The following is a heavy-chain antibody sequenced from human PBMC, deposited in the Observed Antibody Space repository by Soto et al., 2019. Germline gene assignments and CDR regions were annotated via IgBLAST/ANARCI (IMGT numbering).Heavy chain of an antibody. CDR3: ARKGVAFDY. V-gene: IGHV3-48*02. CDR1: GFTFSSYS. Sequence: PGGSLRLFCAASGFTFSSYSMNCVRQAPGKGLEWISYISTTSSSIYYADSVKGRFTISRDNAKNSLFLQMNSLRDEDTAVYSCARKGVAFDYWGQGALVTVSS. J-gene: IGHJ4*02. CDR2: ISTTSSSI. D-gene: IGHD3-3*01.